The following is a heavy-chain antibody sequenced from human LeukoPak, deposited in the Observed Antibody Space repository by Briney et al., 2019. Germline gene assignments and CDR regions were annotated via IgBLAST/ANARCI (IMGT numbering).Heavy chain of an antibody. CDR3: ASSGIRDFEPYY. V-gene: IGHV3-53*01. CDR2: IYGGGGT. CDR1: GFTVSSNY. D-gene: IGHD1-26*01. J-gene: IGHJ4*02. Sequence: GGSLRLSCAASGFTVSSNYMSWVRQALAGGLVGVSVIYGGGGTYYADSVKGRFTISRDNSKNTLYLQMNSLRAEDTAVYYCASSGIRDFEPYYWGQGTLVTVSS.